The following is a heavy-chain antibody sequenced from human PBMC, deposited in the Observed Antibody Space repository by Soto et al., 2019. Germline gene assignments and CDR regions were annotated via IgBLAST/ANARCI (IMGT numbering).Heavy chain of an antibody. J-gene: IGHJ5*02. V-gene: IGHV3-23*01. Sequence: GGSLRLSCAASGFTFSSYAMSWVRQAPGKGLEWFSVIGGSGGRTYYADSVKGRFIVSRDNYKKTMSLQMNSLRVGDTAVYYCVRGLPGGFDSWGKGTRVTVSS. CDR3: VRGLPGGFDS. CDR2: IGGSGGRT. CDR1: GFTFSSYA. D-gene: IGHD3-10*01.